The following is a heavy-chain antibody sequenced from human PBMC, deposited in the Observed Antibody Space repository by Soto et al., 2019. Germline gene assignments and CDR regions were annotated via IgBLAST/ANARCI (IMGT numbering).Heavy chain of an antibody. Sequence: PSETLSLTCTVSGGSISSGDYYWSWIRQPPGKGLECIGYIYYSGSTYYNPSLKSRVTISVDTSKNQFSLKLSSVTAADTAVDTCATAAPLEYTGTNLSYWGQGTLVPVSS. J-gene: IGHJ4*02. CDR1: GGSISSGDYY. CDR2: IYYSGST. CDR3: ATAAPLEYTGTNLSY. D-gene: IGHD2-2*02. V-gene: IGHV4-30-4*01.